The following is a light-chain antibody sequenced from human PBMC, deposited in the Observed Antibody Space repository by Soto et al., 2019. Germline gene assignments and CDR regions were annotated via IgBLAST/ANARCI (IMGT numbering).Light chain of an antibody. CDR3: XQDHDYQWT. CDR2: AAS. Sequence: ALQVTQSPSSLSASVGDRVTITCRATQGXRSDLGWYQQKPGKAPKLLIYAASDLQAEVPSRFSGSGSGTDFTLTISSLQAEDFATYYCXQDHDYQWTFGQGTKLEIK. J-gene: IGKJ2*02. V-gene: IGKV1-6*01. CDR1: QGXRSD.